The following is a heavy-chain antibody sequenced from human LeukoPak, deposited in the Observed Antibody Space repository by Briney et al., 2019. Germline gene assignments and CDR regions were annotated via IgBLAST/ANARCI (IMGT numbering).Heavy chain of an antibody. CDR2: IIPFLGEV. CDR1: GATLNIGHA. Sequence: SVKVSCKAFGATLNIGHAFIWARQAPGQGLQWMGRIIPFLGEVNYAQNFQGRVSFTADKSTASMYMEMKGLSLDDTAIYYCSPCGHAYDWFGPWGQGTLVTVSS. D-gene: IGHD5-12*01. V-gene: IGHV1-69*04. J-gene: IGHJ5*02. CDR3: SPCGHAYDWFGP.